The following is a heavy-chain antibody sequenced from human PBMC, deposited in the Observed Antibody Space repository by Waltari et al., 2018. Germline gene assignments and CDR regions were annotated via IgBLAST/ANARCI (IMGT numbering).Heavy chain of an antibody. CDR2: IRPYNGNT. V-gene: IGHV1-18*01. CDR1: GYTFTTYG. J-gene: IGHJ6*02. D-gene: IGHD6-19*01. Sequence: QVQLVQSGAEVKKPGASVKVSCRASGYTFTTYGVTWVRQAPGQGLEWMGWIRPYNGNTKYTQKLQGRVTLTADTSTNTAYMELRSLRSDDTAVYFCARAEPHVGLYSNAWFTYFGLDVWGQGTTVIVSS. CDR3: ARAEPHVGLYSNAWFTYFGLDV.